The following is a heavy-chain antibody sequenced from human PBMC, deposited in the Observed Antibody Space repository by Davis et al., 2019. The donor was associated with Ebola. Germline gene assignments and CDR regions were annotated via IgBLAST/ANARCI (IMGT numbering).Heavy chain of an antibody. V-gene: IGHV4-39*07. Sequence: MPGGSLRLSCTVSGGSISSSSYYWGWIRQPPGKGLEWIGSIYYSGSTYYNPSLKSRVTISVDTSKNQFSLKLSSVTAADTAVYYCARVRGYYYDSSGYYTNWYFDLWGRGTLVTVSS. CDR3: ARVRGYYYDSSGYYTNWYFDL. D-gene: IGHD3-22*01. J-gene: IGHJ2*01. CDR2: IYYSGST. CDR1: GGSISSSSYY.